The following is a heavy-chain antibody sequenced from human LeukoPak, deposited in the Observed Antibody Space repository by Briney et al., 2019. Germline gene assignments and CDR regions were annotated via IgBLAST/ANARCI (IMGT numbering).Heavy chain of an antibody. D-gene: IGHD1-26*01. J-gene: IGHJ1*01. Sequence: GGSLRLSCAVTGFTFSSYGMSWVRQAPGKGLEWVSSISSSSSYIYYADSVKGRFTISRDNAKNSLYLQMNSLRAEDTAVYYCARESSSGSYSGFQHWGQGTLVTVSS. CDR3: ARESSSGSYSGFQH. CDR1: GFTFSSYG. CDR2: ISSSSSYI. V-gene: IGHV3-21*01.